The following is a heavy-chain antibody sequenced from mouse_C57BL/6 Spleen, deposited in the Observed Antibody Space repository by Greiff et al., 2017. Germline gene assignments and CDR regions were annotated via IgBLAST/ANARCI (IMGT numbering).Heavy chain of an antibody. Sequence: QVQLQQPGAELVKPGASVKLSYKASGYTFTSYWMHWVKQRPGQGLEWIGMIHPNSGSTNYNEKFKSKATLTVDKSSSTAYMQLSSLTSEDSAVYYCARSDYGNAMDYWGQGTSVTVSS. CDR1: GYTFTSYW. D-gene: IGHD1-1*01. CDR2: IHPNSGST. V-gene: IGHV1-64*01. J-gene: IGHJ4*01. CDR3: ARSDYGNAMDY.